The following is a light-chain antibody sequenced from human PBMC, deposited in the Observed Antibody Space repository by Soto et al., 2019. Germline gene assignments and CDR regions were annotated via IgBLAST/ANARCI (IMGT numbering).Light chain of an antibody. CDR1: QSISSSY. Sequence: EIVLTQSPGTLSLSPGERTTLSGRASQSISSSYLAWYQQKPGQDPRLLVYGASSRATGIPDRFSGSGSGTDLTLTISRLEPEDFALYYCQQYSSTFWTLGQGTKVEIK. V-gene: IGKV3-20*01. CDR3: QQYSSTFWT. J-gene: IGKJ1*01. CDR2: GAS.